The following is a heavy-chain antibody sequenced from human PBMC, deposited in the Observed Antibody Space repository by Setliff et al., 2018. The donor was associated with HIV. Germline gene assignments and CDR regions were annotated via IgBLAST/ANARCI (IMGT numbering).Heavy chain of an antibody. J-gene: IGHJ2*01. CDR1: GYTFTGYY. V-gene: IGHV1-18*04. D-gene: IGHD1-26*01. Sequence: ASVKVSCKASGYTFTGYYMHWVRQAPGQGLEWMGWITSYNGNTNYAKKFKGRVTMTTDTSTSIAYMELKSLRSEDTDVYYCARDHHSGRGSNFPWYSDLWGRGTLVTVSS. CDR2: ITSYNGNT. CDR3: ARDHHSGRGSNFPWYSDL.